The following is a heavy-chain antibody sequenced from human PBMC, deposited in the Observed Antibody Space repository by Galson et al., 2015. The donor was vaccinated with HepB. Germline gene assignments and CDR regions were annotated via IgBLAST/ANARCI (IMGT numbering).Heavy chain of an antibody. CDR3: VLSTRGLAAAAYYDDMDV. V-gene: IGHV7-4-1*02. D-gene: IGHD6-13*01. J-gene: IGHJ6*02. CDR2: INTNTGNP. Sequence: SVKVSCKVSGYIFFSYTMNWVRQAPGQGLEWMGGINTNTGNPAYAQGFTGRFVFSLDASVSTAYLQISSLKAEDTAVYYCVLSTRGLAAAAYYDDMDVWGLGTTVTVSS. CDR1: GYIFFSYT.